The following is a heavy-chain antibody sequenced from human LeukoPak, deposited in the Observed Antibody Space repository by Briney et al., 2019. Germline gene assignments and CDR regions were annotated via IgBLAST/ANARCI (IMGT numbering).Heavy chain of an antibody. Sequence: PSETLSLTCSVSGGSISSYHWSWIRQPPGKGLEWIGYNYNRGTTNYNPSLKGRVTISVDRSKNQFSLSLTSVTAADTAVYYCAREKASAGPHFEHWGRGILVTVSS. D-gene: IGHD6-13*01. J-gene: IGHJ5*02. CDR3: AREKASAGPHFEH. CDR2: NYNRGTT. V-gene: IGHV4-59*01. CDR1: GGSISSYH.